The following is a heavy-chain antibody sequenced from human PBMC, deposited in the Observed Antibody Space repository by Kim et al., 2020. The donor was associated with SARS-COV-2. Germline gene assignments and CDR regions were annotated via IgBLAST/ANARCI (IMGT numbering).Heavy chain of an antibody. J-gene: IGHJ5*02. CDR3: AKEGQIVSQDYYDSSGSWFDP. Sequence: GGSLRPSCAASGFTFSSYGMHWVRQAPGKGLEWVAVISYDGSNKYYADSVKGRFTISRDNSKNTLYLQMNSLRAEDTAVYYCAKEGQIVSQDYYDSSGSWFDPWAREPWSPSPQ. D-gene: IGHD3-22*01. CDR1: GFTFSSYG. CDR2: ISYDGSNK. V-gene: IGHV3-30*18.